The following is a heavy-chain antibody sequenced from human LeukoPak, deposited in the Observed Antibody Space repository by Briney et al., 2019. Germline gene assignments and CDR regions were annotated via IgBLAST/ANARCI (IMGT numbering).Heavy chain of an antibody. CDR2: ISGSGGST. D-gene: IGHD1-1*01. Sequence: GGSLRLSCAASGFTFGSYSMNWVRQAPGKGLEWVSAISGSGGSTYYADSVKGRFTISRDNSKNTLYLQMNSLRAEDTAVYYCAKGIASGRNGAFDIWGQGTMVTVSS. V-gene: IGHV3-23*01. J-gene: IGHJ3*02. CDR1: GFTFGSYS. CDR3: AKGIASGRNGAFDI.